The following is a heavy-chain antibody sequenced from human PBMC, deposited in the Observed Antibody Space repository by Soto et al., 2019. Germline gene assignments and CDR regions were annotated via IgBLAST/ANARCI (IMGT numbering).Heavy chain of an antibody. CDR2: IWYDGSNK. V-gene: IGHV3-33*01. CDR3: ARGYSSSRDLGY. J-gene: IGHJ4*02. D-gene: IGHD6-13*01. CDR1: GFSFSSYD. Sequence: QVQLVESGGGVVQPGTSLRLSCAASGFSFSSYDIHGVRQAPGKGLEWVAVIWYDGSNKYYADSVKGRFIISRDNSKNTLYLQMNSLRGDDTAVYYCARGYSSSRDLGYWGQGTLVTVSS.